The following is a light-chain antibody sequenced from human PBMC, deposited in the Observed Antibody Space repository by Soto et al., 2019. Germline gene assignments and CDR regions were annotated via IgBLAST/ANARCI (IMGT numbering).Light chain of an antibody. CDR3: SSYAGSNNL. Sequence: QSVLTQPPSASGSPGQSVSISCTGTSSDVGGYNYVSWYQQHPGKAPKLLIYEVSKRSSGVPDRFSGSKSGNTASLTVSGLQAEDEADYYCSSYAGSNNLFGGGTQLTVL. CDR2: EVS. J-gene: IGLJ2*01. CDR1: SSDVGGYNY. V-gene: IGLV2-8*01.